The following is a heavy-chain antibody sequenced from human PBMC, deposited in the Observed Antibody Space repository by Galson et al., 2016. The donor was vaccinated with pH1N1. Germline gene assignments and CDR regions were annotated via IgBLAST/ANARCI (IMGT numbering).Heavy chain of an antibody. J-gene: IGHJ4*02. Sequence: TLSLTCTVSRGSVSGANYYWTWIRQSAGKGLEWIGRIYFSGSTSYNPSLRGRVSISVDTSKNQFSLDLTSVTAADTAVYYCARGRAKGGAGAGSSPYYFDFWGLGTRVTVSS. CDR3: ARGRAKGGAGAGSSPYYFDF. CDR2: IYFSGST. CDR1: RGSVSGANYY. D-gene: IGHD6-13*01. V-gene: IGHV4-61*02.